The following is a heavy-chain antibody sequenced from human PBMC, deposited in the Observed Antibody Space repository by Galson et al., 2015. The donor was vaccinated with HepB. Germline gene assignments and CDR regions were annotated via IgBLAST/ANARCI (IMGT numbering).Heavy chain of an antibody. Sequence: SLRLSCAASGFTFSSYAMHWVRQAPGKGLEWVAVISYDGSNKYYADSVKGRFTISRDNSKNTLYLQMNSLRAEDTAVYYCASSPVSSGWYVRYYFDYWGQGTLVTVSS. V-gene: IGHV3-30*04. CDR1: GFTFSSYA. D-gene: IGHD6-19*01. J-gene: IGHJ4*02. CDR3: ASSPVSSGWYVRYYFDY. CDR2: ISYDGSNK.